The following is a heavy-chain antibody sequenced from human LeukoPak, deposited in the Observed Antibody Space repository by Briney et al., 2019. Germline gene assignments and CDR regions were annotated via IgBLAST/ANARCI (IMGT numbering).Heavy chain of an antibody. J-gene: IGHJ3*02. CDR2: IIPIFGTA. V-gene: IGHV1-69*05. CDR3: ARYHKPHYYDSSGFVVLDI. CDR1: GGTFSSYA. Sequence: GASVKVSCKASGGTFSSYAISWVRQAPGQGLEWMGGIIPIFGTANYAQKLQGRVTMTTDTSTSTAYMELRSLRSDDTAVYYCARYHKPHYYDSSGFVVLDIGGKGKMVT. D-gene: IGHD3-22*01.